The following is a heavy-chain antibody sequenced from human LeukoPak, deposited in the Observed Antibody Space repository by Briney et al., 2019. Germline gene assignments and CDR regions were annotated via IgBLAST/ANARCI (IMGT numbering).Heavy chain of an antibody. CDR3: ARQNRYYDSSGYPVLGIFDP. CDR2: LSNSGSS. Sequence: SETLSLTCSVSGGSIGDYYWSWIRQPPGKGLDWVGYLSNSGSSYYNPSLRSRVTMSLDTSNNRISLRLSSVTAADTAVYYCARQNRYYDSSGYPVLGIFDPWGQGTTVTVSS. CDR1: GGSIGDYY. D-gene: IGHD3-22*01. V-gene: IGHV4-59*01. J-gene: IGHJ3*01.